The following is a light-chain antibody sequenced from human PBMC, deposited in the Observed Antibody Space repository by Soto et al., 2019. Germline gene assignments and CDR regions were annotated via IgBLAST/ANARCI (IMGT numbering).Light chain of an antibody. V-gene: IGKV3-15*01. J-gene: IGKJ1*01. Sequence: EIVMTQSPATLSVSPGERATLSCRASQSVSSNLAWYQQKRGQGPRLIIYGASTRATGIPARFSGSGSGTEFTLTISSLQSEDFAVYYCHHYNNWPLWTFGQGTKVEIK. CDR2: GAS. CDR1: QSVSSN. CDR3: HHYNNWPLWT.